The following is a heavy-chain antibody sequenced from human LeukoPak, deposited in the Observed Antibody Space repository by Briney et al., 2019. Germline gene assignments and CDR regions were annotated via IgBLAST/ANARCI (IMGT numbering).Heavy chain of an antibody. J-gene: IGHJ4*02. V-gene: IGHV3-13*01. D-gene: IGHD5-18*01. Sequence: GGSLRLSCAACGFTFSSYDMHWVRQATGKGLEWVSAIGTAGDTYYPGSVKGRFTISRDNAKNSLYLQMNSLRAEDTAVYYCARNKKGDRYTYGHDYWGQGTLVTASS. CDR3: ARNKKGDRYTYGHDY. CDR2: IGTAGDT. CDR1: GFTFSSYD.